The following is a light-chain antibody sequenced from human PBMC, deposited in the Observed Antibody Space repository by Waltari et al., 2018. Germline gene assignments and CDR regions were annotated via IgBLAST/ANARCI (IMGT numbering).Light chain of an antibody. CDR2: DAS. V-gene: IGKV1-5*01. CDR1: QSIATW. CDR3: QQYSVYST. J-gene: IGKJ1*01. Sequence: DIQMTQSPSTLPASIGDRVTITCRASQSIATWLAWYQQKPGKAPKLLIFDASSLESGGPSRFSGSGSETEFTLTISSLQPDDFATYYCQQYSVYSTFGQGTKVEI.